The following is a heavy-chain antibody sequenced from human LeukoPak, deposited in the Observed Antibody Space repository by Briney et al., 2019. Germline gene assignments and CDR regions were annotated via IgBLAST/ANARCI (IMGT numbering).Heavy chain of an antibody. CDR2: ISTYHDEI. D-gene: IGHD2-2*02. CDR3: VRDDCSSNTCYTGDY. Sequence: GASVKVSCTASGYTFTSYGISWVRRAPGQRLEWMGWISTYHDEINYAQKFQGRVTMTTDASTSTSYMHLRSLRPDDTAKYYCVRDDCSSNTCYTGDYWGQGTLVTVSS. J-gene: IGHJ4*02. V-gene: IGHV1-18*01. CDR1: GYTFTSYG.